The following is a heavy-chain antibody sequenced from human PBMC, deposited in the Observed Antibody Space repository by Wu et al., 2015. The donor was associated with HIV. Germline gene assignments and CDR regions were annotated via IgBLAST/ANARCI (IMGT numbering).Heavy chain of an antibody. CDR3: ATPISHDILTGLSL. CDR2: INPNSGGT. Sequence: QVQLVQSGAEVKKPGASVKVSCKASGYTFTSYGISWVRQAPGQGLEWMGWINPNSGGTNYAQKFQGRVTMTRDTSISTAYMELSRLRSDDTAVYYCATPISHDILTGLSLWGQGTLVTVSS. J-gene: IGHJ4*02. D-gene: IGHD3-9*01. CDR1: GYTFTSYG. V-gene: IGHV1-2*02.